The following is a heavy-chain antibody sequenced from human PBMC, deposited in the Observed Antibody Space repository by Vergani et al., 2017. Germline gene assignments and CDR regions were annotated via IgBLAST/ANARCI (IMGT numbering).Heavy chain of an antibody. D-gene: IGHD5-12*01. CDR1: GYTLTELS. Sequence: QVQLVQSGAEVKKPGASVMVSCKVSGYTLTELSMHWVRQAPGKGLEWVGGFDPADGETIYAQKFQGRVTMTEDTSTDTAYMELSSLRSEDTAVYYCATVRSRLRSDXFDPWGQGTLVTVSS. CDR2: FDPADGET. V-gene: IGHV1-24*01. J-gene: IGHJ5*02. CDR3: ATVRSRLRSDXFDP.